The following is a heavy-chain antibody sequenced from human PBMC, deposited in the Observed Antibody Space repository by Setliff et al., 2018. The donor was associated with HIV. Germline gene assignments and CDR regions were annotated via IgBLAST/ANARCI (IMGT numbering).Heavy chain of an antibody. V-gene: IGHV3-74*01. CDR2: INSDGSSI. J-gene: IGHJ5*02. CDR1: GFTFSGYW. Sequence: GGSLRLSCEASGFTFSGYWMHWVRQAPGKELVWVSRINSDGSSISYADSVKGRFTISRDNSKNTLYLQMNSLRAEDTAVYYCAKDRRYYYGSGSYAAETWGQGTLVTVSS. CDR3: AKDRRYYYGSGSYAAET. D-gene: IGHD3-10*01.